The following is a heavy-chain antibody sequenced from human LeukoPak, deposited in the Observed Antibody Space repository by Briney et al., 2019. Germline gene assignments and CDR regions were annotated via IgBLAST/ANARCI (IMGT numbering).Heavy chain of an antibody. CDR3: ARRAGSRFGELEKIDY. D-gene: IGHD3-10*02. Sequence: PSETLSLTCTVAGGSISSSSYYWGWIREPPGKGLEWIVSIYYSGSTYYNPALKSRVTISVDTSKNQFSLKLSSVTAADTAVYYCARRAGSRFGELEKIDYWGQGTLVTVSS. V-gene: IGHV4-39*01. CDR2: IYYSGST. J-gene: IGHJ4*02. CDR1: GGSISSSSYY.